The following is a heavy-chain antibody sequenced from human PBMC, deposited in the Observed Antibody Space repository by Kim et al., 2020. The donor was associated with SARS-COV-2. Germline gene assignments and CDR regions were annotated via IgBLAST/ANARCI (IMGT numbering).Heavy chain of an antibody. CDR3: SRDLGYGDDTFDY. J-gene: IGHJ4*02. CDR1: GYTFTSYG. D-gene: IGHD4-17*01. Sequence: ASVKVSCKASGYTFTSYGISWVRQAPGQGLEWLGWVGAYNGDTNYAQNLQGRVTLTTDTSTSTAFLELRSLRSDDTAVYFCSRDLGYGDDTFDYWGQGTL. CDR2: VGAYNGDT. V-gene: IGHV1-18*01.